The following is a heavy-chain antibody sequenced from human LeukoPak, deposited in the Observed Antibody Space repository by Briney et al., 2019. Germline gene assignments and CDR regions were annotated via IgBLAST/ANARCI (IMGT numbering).Heavy chain of an antibody. J-gene: IGHJ3*02. V-gene: IGHV1-69*05. CDR3: ARDGCSSTSCYTYSDAFDI. CDR2: IIPFFGTA. D-gene: IGHD2-2*02. Sequence: GASVKVCCKASGGTFSSYAISWVRQAPGQGLEWRGGIIPFFGTANYAQKFQGRVTITTDESTSTAYMELSRLRSEDTAVYYCARDGCSSTSCYTYSDAFDIRGQGTMVTVSS. CDR1: GGTFSSYA.